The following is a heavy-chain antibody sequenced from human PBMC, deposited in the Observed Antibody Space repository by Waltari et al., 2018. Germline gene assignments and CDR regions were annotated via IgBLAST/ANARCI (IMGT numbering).Heavy chain of an antibody. V-gene: IGHV3-23*04. CDR2: SSGSGGRT. Sequence: EVQLVESGGGLVQPGGSLRLSRAASGFNFSSYAMRWVRQAPGRGLEWVSASSGSGGRTYVAGTGKSWFTSSRDNAKNTLKLQMNSLRAEDTAVDYCAKEHRGTVAAQDSPFDYWGQGTLVTVST. CDR1: GFNFSSYA. J-gene: IGHJ4*02. CDR3: AKEHRGTVAAQDSPFDY. D-gene: IGHD2-15*01.